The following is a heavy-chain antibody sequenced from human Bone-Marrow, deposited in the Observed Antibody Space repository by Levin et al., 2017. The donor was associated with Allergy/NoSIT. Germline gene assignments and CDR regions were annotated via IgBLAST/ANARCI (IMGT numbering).Heavy chain of an antibody. V-gene: IGHV5-51*01. J-gene: IGHJ4*02. CDR2: IYPGDSDT. CDR1: GYSFTSYW. CDR3: ARAVDTAMVQYYFDY. D-gene: IGHD5-18*01. Sequence: KVSCKGSGYSFTSYWIGWVRQMPGKGLEWMGIIYPGDSDTRYSPSFQGQVTISADKSISTAYLQWSSLKASDTAMYYCARAVDTAMVQYYFDYWGQGTLVTVSS.